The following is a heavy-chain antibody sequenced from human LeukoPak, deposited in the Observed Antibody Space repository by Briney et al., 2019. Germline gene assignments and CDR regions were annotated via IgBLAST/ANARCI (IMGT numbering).Heavy chain of an antibody. Sequence: PGGSLRLSCAASGFTFSSYGMHWVRQAPGKGLEWVSGINWNGGSTGYADSVKGRFTISRDNAKNSLYLQMNSLRAEDTALYYCAGGIERWLQFSYMDVWGKGTTVTVSS. J-gene: IGHJ6*03. D-gene: IGHD5-24*01. CDR1: GFTFSSYG. CDR2: INWNGGST. V-gene: IGHV3-20*04. CDR3: AGGIERWLQFSYMDV.